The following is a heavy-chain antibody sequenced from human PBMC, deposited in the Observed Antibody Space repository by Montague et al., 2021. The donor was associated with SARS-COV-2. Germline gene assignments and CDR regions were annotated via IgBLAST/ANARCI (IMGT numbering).Heavy chain of an antibody. D-gene: IGHD3-16*02. Sequence: SPRLSCAASGFTFSYYDMNWVRQAPGKGPEWISYISTSAYTTSYAGSVKGRFTISRDNGKNSLYLQMNSLRVEDTAVYYCTRDYRSVVGDGLDIWGQGTKVTVSS. J-gene: IGHJ3*02. CDR3: TRDYRSVVGDGLDI. CDR1: GFTFSYYD. CDR2: ISTSAYTT. V-gene: IGHV3-48*03.